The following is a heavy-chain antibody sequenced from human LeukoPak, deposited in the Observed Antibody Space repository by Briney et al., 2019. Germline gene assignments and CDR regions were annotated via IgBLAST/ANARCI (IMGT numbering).Heavy chain of an antibody. V-gene: IGHV3-21*01. D-gene: IGHD6-19*01. CDR2: ISSSSYI. CDR1: GFTFSSYS. Sequence: GGSLRLSCAASGFTFSSYSMNWVRQAPGKGLEWVSSISSSSYIYYADSVKGRFTISRDNAKNSLYLQMNSLRAEDTAVYYCARAGPKYSSGWYSDYWGQGTLVTVSS. J-gene: IGHJ4*02. CDR3: ARAGPKYSSGWYSDY.